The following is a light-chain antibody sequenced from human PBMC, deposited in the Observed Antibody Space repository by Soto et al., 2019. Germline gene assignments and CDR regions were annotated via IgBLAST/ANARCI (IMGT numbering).Light chain of an antibody. J-gene: IGLJ3*02. CDR1: SSNIGAGYD. V-gene: IGLV1-40*01. CDR3: QSFDSSLSGGL. Sequence: QPVLTQPPSVSGAPGQRVTISCTGSSSNIGAGYDVHWYQQLPGTAPKLLISGDTNRPSGVPDRFSGSKSGTSASLAITGLRAEDEADYYCQSFDSSLSGGLFGGGTKLTVL. CDR2: GDT.